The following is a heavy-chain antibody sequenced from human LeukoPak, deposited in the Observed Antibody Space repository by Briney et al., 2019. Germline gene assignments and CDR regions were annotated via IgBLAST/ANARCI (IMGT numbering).Heavy chain of an antibody. CDR1: GGSISSSSYY. V-gene: IGHV4-39*07. J-gene: IGHJ3*02. Sequence: PSETLSLTCTVSGGSISSSSYYWGWIRQPPGKGLEWIGSIYYSGSTYYNPSLKSRVTISVDTSKNQFSLKLSSVTAADTAVYYCARVREEATTVVTASAFDIWGQGTMVTVSS. CDR3: ARVREEATTVVTASAFDI. D-gene: IGHD4-23*01. CDR2: IYYSGST.